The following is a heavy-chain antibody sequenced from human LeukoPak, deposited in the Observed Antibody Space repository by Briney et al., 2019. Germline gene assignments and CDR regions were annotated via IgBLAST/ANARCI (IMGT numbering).Heavy chain of an antibody. J-gene: IGHJ4*02. V-gene: IGHV3-30-3*01. D-gene: IGHD2-2*01. CDR2: ISYDGSNK. CDR3: AKDSSPHCSSTSCYYGDY. Sequence: GRSLRLSCAASGFTFSSYAMHWVRQAPGKGLEWVAVISYDGSNKYYADSVKGRFTISRDNSKNTLYLQMNSLRAEDTAVYYCAKDSSPHCSSTSCYYGDYWGQGTLVTVSS. CDR1: GFTFSSYA.